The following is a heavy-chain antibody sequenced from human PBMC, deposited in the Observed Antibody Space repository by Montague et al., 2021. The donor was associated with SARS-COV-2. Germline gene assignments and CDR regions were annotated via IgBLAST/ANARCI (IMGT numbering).Heavy chain of an antibody. CDR2: IYHSGST. V-gene: IGHV4-30-2*01. Sequence: TLSLTCAVSGGSISSGGYSWSWLRQPPGKGLEWIGYIYHSGSTYYNPSLKSRVTISVDRSKNQFSLKLSSVTAADTAVYYCARWASIACGMDVWGQGTTVTVSS. CDR3: ARWASIACGMDV. D-gene: IGHD1-26*01. J-gene: IGHJ6*02. CDR1: GGSISSGGYS.